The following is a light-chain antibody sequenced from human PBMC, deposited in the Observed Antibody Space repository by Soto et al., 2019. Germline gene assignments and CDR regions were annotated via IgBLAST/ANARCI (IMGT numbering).Light chain of an antibody. J-gene: IGKJ2*01. CDR2: GAS. CDR1: QFVGGSY. CDR3: QRYAASPYT. V-gene: IGKV3-20*01. Sequence: EIVLTQSPGTLSLSPGERATLSCRASQFVGGSYLAWYQQKPGQAPRLLIYGASNVAPGIPDRFSGSGSGTDFNLTISRLEPEDFEVYYCQRYAASPYTFGQGTKLEIK.